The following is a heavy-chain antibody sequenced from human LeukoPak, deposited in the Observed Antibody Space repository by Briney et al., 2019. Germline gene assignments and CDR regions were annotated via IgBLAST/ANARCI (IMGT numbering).Heavy chain of an antibody. CDR1: GFTFSSYG. Sequence: GGSLRLSCAASGFTFSSYGMHWVRQAPGKGLEWVAVISYDGSNKYYADSVKGRFTISRDNSKNTLCLQMNSLRAEDTAVYYCAKDSTVTAFDYWGQGTLVTVSS. D-gene: IGHD4-17*01. V-gene: IGHV3-30*18. CDR2: ISYDGSNK. CDR3: AKDSTVTAFDY. J-gene: IGHJ4*02.